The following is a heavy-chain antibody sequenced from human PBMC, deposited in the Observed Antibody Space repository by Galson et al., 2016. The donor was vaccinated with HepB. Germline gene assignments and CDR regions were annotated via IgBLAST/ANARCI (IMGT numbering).Heavy chain of an antibody. CDR2: ISWDGRSP. Sequence: SLRLSCAASGFTFDDYTMHWVRQVPGKGLEWVALISWDGRSPDYADSVRGRFIISRANRQNILYLQMNSLTTEDTALYYCGKDWGSLWESSGKGMDVWGQGTTVIVSS. D-gene: IGHD3-10*01. V-gene: IGHV3-43*01. CDR3: GKDWGSLWESSGKGMDV. J-gene: IGHJ6*02. CDR1: GFTFDDYT.